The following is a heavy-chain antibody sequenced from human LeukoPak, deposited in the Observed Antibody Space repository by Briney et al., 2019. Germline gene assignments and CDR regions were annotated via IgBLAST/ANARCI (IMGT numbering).Heavy chain of an antibody. CDR2: IYAGGST. V-gene: IGHV4-61*02. CDR3: ARFQSSSSWDYYYGLDV. Sequence: PSQTLSLTCTVSGGSISSGSYYWSWIRQPAGKGLEWIGRIYAGGSTNYNPSLKSRVTISVDTSKNQVSLKLSSVTAADTAVYYCARFQSSSSWDYYYGLDVWGQGTTVTVSS. J-gene: IGHJ6*02. D-gene: IGHD2-2*01. CDR1: GGSISSGSYY.